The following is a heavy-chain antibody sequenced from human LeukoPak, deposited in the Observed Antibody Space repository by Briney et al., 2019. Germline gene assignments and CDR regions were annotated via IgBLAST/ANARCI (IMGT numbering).Heavy chain of an antibody. Sequence: PGGSLRLSCAASGFTFSDYYMSWIRQAPGKGLEWVSYISSSSSYINYADSVKGRFTISRDNAKNSLYLQMNSLRAEDTAVYYCATGIYYYYGMDVWGKGTTVTVSS. CDR1: GFTFSDYY. V-gene: IGHV3-11*06. CDR2: ISSSSSYI. J-gene: IGHJ6*04. CDR3: ATGIYYYYGMDV. D-gene: IGHD1-1*01.